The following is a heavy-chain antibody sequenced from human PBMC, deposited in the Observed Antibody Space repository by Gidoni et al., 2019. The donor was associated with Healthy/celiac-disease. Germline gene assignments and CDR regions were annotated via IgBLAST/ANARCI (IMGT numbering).Heavy chain of an antibody. J-gene: IGHJ3*02. Sequence: EVQLLESGGGLVQTGGSLRSHWEASGFTVSSYAMSWVRQAPGKGLGWVSAISGSGGSTYYAASVQGRFTISRDNSKNPLFLQMNSLSAEDTAVYYCAKDQYSSSPDAFDIWGHGTMVTVSS. V-gene: IGHV3-23*01. CDR2: ISGSGGST. CDR3: AKDQYSSSPDAFDI. D-gene: IGHD6-6*01. CDR1: GFTVSSYA.